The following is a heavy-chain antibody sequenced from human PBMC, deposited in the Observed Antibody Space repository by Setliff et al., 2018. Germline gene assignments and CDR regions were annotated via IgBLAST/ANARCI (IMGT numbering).Heavy chain of an antibody. CDR3: VRGEMFSTSPRAD. V-gene: IGHV3-23*01. Sequence: GGSLRLSCAASGLIFGNYAMNWVRQAPGKGLEWVSGISGSGRNTYYADSVKGRFTISRDNSQNTVFLQVNSLRPEDSAVYYCVRGEMFSTSPRADWGQGTQVTVSS. J-gene: IGHJ4*02. CDR2: ISGSGRNT. D-gene: IGHD2-2*01. CDR1: GLIFGNYA.